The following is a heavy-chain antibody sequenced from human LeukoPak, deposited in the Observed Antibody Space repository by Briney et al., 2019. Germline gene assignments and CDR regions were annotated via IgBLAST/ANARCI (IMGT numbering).Heavy chain of an antibody. J-gene: IGHJ6*02. CDR3: ARVHTHYYGMDV. CDR1: GFTFSSYD. V-gene: IGHV3-13*01. Sequence: GGSLRLSCAASGFTFSSYDMHWVRQATGKGLEWVSAIGTAGDTYYPGSVKGRFTISRENAKNSLYLQMNSLRAGDTAVYYCARVHTHYYGMDVWGQGTTVTVSS. CDR2: IGTAGDT.